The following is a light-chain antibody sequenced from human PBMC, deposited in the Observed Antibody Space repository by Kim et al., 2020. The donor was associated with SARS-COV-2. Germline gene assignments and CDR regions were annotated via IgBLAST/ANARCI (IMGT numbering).Light chain of an antibody. V-gene: IGLV1-51*01. J-gene: IGLJ3*02. CDR2: DNN. CDR3: AAWDSSLSVGV. CDR1: RSNIWSNP. Sequence: QSVLTQPPSVSAAPGQKVTISCSGSRSNIWSNPVSWYQQFPGTAPKLITYDNNKRPSGIPDRFSRSKSGTSATLGITGLRTGDVADYYCAAWDSSLSVGVFGGGTQLTVL.